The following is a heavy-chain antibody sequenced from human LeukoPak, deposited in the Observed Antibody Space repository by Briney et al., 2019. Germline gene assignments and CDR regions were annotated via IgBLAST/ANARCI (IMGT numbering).Heavy chain of an antibody. CDR2: INHSGNT. V-gene: IGHV4-34*01. D-gene: IGHD2-2*01. J-gene: IGHJ6*02. CDR3: ARGERPGYCGSTSCSDYYYYAMDV. Sequence: SETLSLTCAVYGGSFSGYYWSWIRQPPGKGLEWIGEINHSGNTNYNPSLRSRVTISVDTSKNQFSLNLSSVTAADTAVYYCARGERPGYCGSTSCSDYYYYAMDVWGQGTTVTVSS. CDR1: GGSFSGYY.